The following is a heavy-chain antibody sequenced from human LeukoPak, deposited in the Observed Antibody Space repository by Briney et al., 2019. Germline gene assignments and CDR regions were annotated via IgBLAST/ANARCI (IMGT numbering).Heavy chain of an antibody. Sequence: AGRSLRLSCAASGFTFDDYAMHWVRQAPGKGLEWVSGISWNSGSIGYADSVKGRFTISRDNAKNSLYLQMNSLRAEDMALYYCAKDKMGPLGGSGSYFDYWGQGTLVTVSS. V-gene: IGHV3-9*03. CDR3: AKDKMGPLGGSGSYFDY. J-gene: IGHJ4*02. CDR2: ISWNSGSI. D-gene: IGHD3-10*01. CDR1: GFTFDDYA.